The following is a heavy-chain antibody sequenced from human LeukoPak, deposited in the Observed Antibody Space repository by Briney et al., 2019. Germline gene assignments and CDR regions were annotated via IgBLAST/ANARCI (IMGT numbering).Heavy chain of an antibody. CDR2: IDPSDSYT. V-gene: IGHV5-10-1*01. Sequence: GGSLRVSCKGSGYSFTSYWISWVRQMPGKGLEWMGRIDPSDSYTNYSPSFQGHVTISADKSISTAYLQWSSLKASDTAMYYCARSPYGDYAWFDYWGQGTLVTVSS. D-gene: IGHD4-17*01. CDR3: ARSPYGDYAWFDY. CDR1: GYSFTSYW. J-gene: IGHJ4*02.